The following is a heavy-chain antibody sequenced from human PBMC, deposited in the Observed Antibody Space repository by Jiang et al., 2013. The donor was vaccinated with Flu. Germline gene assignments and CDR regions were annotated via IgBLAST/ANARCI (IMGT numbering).Heavy chain of an antibody. V-gene: IGHV4-59*11. CDR2: LYDYGGT. CDR1: ISSHF. CDR3: ATYIGGYGGTGF. J-gene: IGHJ4*02. D-gene: IGHD4-23*01. Sequence: ISSHFWSWIRQPPGKGLEWIGYLYDYGGTHHNPSLKSRVSISVDTSKNQFSLKLTSVTAAGTAVYFCATYIGGYGGTGFWGQGTLVTVSS.